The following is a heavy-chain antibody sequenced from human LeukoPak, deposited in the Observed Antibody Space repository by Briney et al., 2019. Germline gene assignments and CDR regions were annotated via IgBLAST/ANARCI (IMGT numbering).Heavy chain of an antibody. Sequence: GGSLRLSCAASGFTFSSYGMDWVRQAPGKGLEWVAVIWYDGSNKYYADSVKGRFTISRDNSKNTLYLQMNSLRAEDTAVYYCARVGRWGTTAGHFDYWGQGTLVTVSS. D-gene: IGHD6-13*01. V-gene: IGHV3-33*01. J-gene: IGHJ4*02. CDR3: ARVGRWGTTAGHFDY. CDR2: IWYDGSNK. CDR1: GFTFSSYG.